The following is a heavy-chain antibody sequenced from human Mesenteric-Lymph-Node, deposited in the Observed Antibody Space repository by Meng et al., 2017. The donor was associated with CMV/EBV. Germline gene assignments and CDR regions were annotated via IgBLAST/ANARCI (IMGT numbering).Heavy chain of an antibody. Sequence: SETLSLTCTVSGGSISSYYWSWIRQPPGKGLEWIGYIYYSGSTKYNPSLKSRVTMSLDMSKNQFSLKLRSVTAADTAVYFCARETYCTTASCSGPNWYDPWGQGILVTVSS. CDR2: IYYSGST. D-gene: IGHD2-2*01. CDR1: GGSISSYY. CDR3: ARETYCTTASCSGPNWYDP. V-gene: IGHV4-59*12. J-gene: IGHJ5*02.